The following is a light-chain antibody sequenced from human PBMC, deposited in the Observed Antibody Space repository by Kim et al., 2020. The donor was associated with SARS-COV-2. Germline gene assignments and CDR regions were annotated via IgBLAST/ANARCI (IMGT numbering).Light chain of an antibody. J-gene: IGKJ4*01. CDR1: QSACSN. Sequence: VSPGERATRSCRACQSACSNIAWHQQKPGQDPRLLIYGASTRATGIPARFSGSESGTQFTLTISSLQSEDFAVYWCQQYNNWPLAFGGGTKVDIK. V-gene: IGKV3-15*01. CDR3: QQYNNWPLA. CDR2: GAS.